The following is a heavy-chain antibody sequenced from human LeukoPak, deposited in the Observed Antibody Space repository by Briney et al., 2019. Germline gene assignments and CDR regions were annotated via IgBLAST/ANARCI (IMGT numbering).Heavy chain of an antibody. V-gene: IGHV5-51*01. D-gene: IGHD2-15*01. J-gene: IGHJ4*02. CDR3: ASEYCSGGNCYFDY. CDR2: IFPGDSDT. CDR1: EYSFATYW. Sequence: SGESLKISCKGSEYSFATYWIGWVRQMPGQGLEWIGIIFPGDSDTTCSPSFQGQVTISVENSNSTAYLQWSSLEASDTAIYYCASEYCSGGNCYFDYWGQGTLVTVSS.